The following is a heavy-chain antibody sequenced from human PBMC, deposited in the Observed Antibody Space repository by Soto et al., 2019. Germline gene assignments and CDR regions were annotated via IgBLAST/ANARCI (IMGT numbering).Heavy chain of an antibody. Sequence: SETLSLTCAVYGGSFSGYYWSWIRQPPGKGLEWIGEINHSGSTNYNPSLKSRVTISVDTSKNQFSLKLSSVTAADTAVYYCARGTRGYTSTWFDPWGQGTLVTVSS. J-gene: IGHJ5*02. CDR1: GGSFSGYY. CDR3: ARGTRGYTSTWFDP. D-gene: IGHD5-12*01. V-gene: IGHV4-34*01. CDR2: INHSGST.